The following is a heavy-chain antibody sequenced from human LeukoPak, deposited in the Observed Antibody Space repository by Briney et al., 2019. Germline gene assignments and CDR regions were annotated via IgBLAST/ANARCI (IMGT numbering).Heavy chain of an antibody. CDR3: ATHFTMATDIRIFDS. J-gene: IGHJ4*02. D-gene: IGHD5-24*01. Sequence: PGGSLRLSCAASGFTFDTYAMSWVRQAPGKGLQWVSTISGSGGSTYYADSVKGRFTVSRDNSKNTLHLQLNSLRVEDTATYYCATHFTMATDIRIFDSWGQGSLVTVSS. CDR2: ISGSGGST. CDR1: GFTFDTYA. V-gene: IGHV3-23*01.